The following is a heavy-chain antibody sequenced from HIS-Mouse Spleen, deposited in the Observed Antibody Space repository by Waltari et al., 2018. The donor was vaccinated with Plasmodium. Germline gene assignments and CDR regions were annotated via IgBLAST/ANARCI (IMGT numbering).Heavy chain of an antibody. J-gene: IGHJ3*02. Sequence: EVQLVESGGGLVQPGGSLRLSCAASGFTFSSYWMHWVRQAPGKGLVGGSRINSDGSSTRNADSVKGRFTISRDNAKNTLYLQMNSLRAEDTAVYYCARTIAAAGTGDAFDMWGQGTMVTVSS. CDR3: ARTIAAAGTGDAFDM. V-gene: IGHV3-74*01. D-gene: IGHD6-13*01. CDR1: GFTFSSYW. CDR2: INSDGSST.